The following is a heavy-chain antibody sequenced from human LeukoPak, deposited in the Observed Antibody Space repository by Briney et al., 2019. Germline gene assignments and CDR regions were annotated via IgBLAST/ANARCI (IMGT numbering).Heavy chain of an antibody. Sequence: PGVSLRLSCAASGFTFSIYAMSWVRQAPGKGLEWVSSISSKGELTFYADSVKGRFTISRDNSESTLYLQMNILRAEDTAICYCTRDRPNYYGSDGHYYRRNGDYWGQGTLVTVSS. CDR1: GFTFSIYA. CDR2: ISSKGELT. CDR3: TRDRPNYYGSDGHYYRRNGDY. J-gene: IGHJ4*02. D-gene: IGHD3-22*01. V-gene: IGHV3-23*01.